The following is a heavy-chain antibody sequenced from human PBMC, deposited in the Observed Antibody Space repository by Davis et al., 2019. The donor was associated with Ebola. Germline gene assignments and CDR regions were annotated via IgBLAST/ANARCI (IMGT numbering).Heavy chain of an antibody. J-gene: IGHJ4*02. CDR1: GIHFGTSI. CDR2: FPIDGGYT. D-gene: IGHD6-19*01. V-gene: IGHV3-30-3*01. CDR3: AREGVSSGRAGSFDY. Sequence: PGGSLRLSCIVSGIHFGTSIMHWVRQAPGKGLEWVALFPIDGGYTQYGDALKGRFTISRDVSKNTVSLQMNSLRADNTAVYYCAREGVSSGRAGSFDYWGQGVLVTVSS.